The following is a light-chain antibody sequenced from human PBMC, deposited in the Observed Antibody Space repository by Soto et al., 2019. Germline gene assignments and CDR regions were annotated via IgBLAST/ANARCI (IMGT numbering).Light chain of an antibody. CDR1: QSISTY. CDR2: GAS. Sequence: DIQMTQSPSSLSASIGDRITITCRASQSISTYLNWYQQKPGKAPKLLIYGASTLQNGVPSRFSGSGSATDYTLTISRLQPEDFATYYCQQSFITPPLTFGGGTKVEIK. CDR3: QQSFITPPLT. J-gene: IGKJ4*01. V-gene: IGKV1-39*01.